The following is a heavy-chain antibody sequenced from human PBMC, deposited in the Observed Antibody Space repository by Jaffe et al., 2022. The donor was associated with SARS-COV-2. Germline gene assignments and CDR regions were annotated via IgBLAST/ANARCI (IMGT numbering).Heavy chain of an antibody. CDR2: IKQDGSEK. J-gene: IGHJ4*02. CDR1: GFTFSSYW. D-gene: IGHD3-9*01. CDR3: ARDHEMPTIFFDS. Sequence: EVQLVESGGGLVQPGGSLRLSCAASGFTFSSYWMSWVRQAPGKGLEWVANIKQDGSEKYYVDSVKGRFSISRDNAKSSLYLQMNSLRAEDTAVYYCARDHEMPTIFFDSWGQGTLVTVSS. V-gene: IGHV3-7*01.